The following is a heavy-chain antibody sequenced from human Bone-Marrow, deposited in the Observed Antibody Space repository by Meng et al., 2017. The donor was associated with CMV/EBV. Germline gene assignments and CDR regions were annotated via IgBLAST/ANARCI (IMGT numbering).Heavy chain of an antibody. J-gene: IGHJ6*02. V-gene: IGHV3-7*01. CDR3: TRSMDV. CDR2: IKQDGSEK. Sequence: GGSLRLSCVASGFTFSSYCMNWVRQAPGKGLEWVANIKQDGSEKYYVASVKGRFTISRDNAKNSLYLQMNDLRGDDTAVYYCTRSMDVWGQGTTVTVSS. CDR1: GFTFSSYC.